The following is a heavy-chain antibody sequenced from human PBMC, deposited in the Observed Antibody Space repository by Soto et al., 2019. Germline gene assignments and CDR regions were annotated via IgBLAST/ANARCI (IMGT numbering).Heavy chain of an antibody. D-gene: IGHD3-10*01. CDR2: INHSRTT. CDR3: ARASDPYYGSGSYYSTPNWFDP. CDR1: GGSFTGYY. V-gene: IGHV4-34*01. J-gene: IGHJ5*02. Sequence: PSETLSLTCAVYGGSFTGYYWTWIRQPPGKGLEWIGEINHSRTTKYNPSLKSRVTMSVDTSKNQFSLKLSSVTAADTAVYYCARASDPYYGSGSYYSTPNWFDPWGQGTLVTVSS.